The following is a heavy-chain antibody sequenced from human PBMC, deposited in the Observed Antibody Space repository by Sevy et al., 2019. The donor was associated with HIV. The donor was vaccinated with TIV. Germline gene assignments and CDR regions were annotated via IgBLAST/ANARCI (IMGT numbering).Heavy chain of an antibody. V-gene: IGHV4-38-2*02. CDR2: IYPSGST. D-gene: IGHD2-21*02. CDR3: ARDVGPYYCGGDCYRPYYFDY. Sequence: SETLSLTCAVSGYSISSGYYWGWIRQPPGKGLEWIGSIYPSGSTYYNPSLKSRVTISVDTSKNQFSLKLSSVTAADTAVYYCARDVGPYYCGGDCYRPYYFDYWGQGTLVTVSS. J-gene: IGHJ4*02. CDR1: GYSISSGYY.